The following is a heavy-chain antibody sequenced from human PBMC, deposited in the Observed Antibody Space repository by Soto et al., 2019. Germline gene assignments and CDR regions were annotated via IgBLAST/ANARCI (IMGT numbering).Heavy chain of an antibody. J-gene: IGHJ4*02. Sequence: PSETLSLTCTVSGGSVSRGDYYWSWIRQPPGKGLEWIGYIYYSGRTNYNPSLKSRVTISLDTSKNQFSLELTSVTAADTAMYYCARDHVVSAVTFDYSGQGTLVTVS. CDR1: GGSVSRGDYY. CDR2: IYYSGRT. CDR3: ARDHVVSAVTFDY. V-gene: IGHV4-61*08. D-gene: IGHD2-2*01.